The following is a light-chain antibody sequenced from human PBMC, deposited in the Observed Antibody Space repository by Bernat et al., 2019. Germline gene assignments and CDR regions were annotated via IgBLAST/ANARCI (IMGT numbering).Light chain of an antibody. CDR2: KDT. CDR1: TLPKQY. J-gene: IGLJ2*01. V-gene: IGLV3-25*02. Sequence: SFELTQPPSVSVSPGQTARITCSGDTLPKQYTYWYQQKPGQAPLLVIYKDTERPSGIPERFSGSSSGTIVTLTLSGVQAEDEADYYCQSVDNTATYVLFGGGTKLTVL. CDR3: QSVDNTATYVL.